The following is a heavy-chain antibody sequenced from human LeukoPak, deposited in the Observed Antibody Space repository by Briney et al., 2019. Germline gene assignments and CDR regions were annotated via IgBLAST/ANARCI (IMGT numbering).Heavy chain of an antibody. J-gene: IGHJ3*02. V-gene: IGHV3-23*01. CDR2: ISGSGGST. Sequence: ETLSLTCAVFGYSISSGYYWGWIRQPPGKGLEWVSAISGSGGSTYYADSVKGRFTISRDNSKNTLYLQTNSLRAEDTAVYYCARKSPIWGQGTMVTVSS. CDR3: ARKSPI. CDR1: GYSISSGYY.